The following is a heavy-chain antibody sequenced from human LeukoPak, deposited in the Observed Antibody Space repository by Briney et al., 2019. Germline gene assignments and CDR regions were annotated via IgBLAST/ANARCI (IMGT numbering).Heavy chain of an antibody. CDR2: ISTYNGNT. D-gene: IGHD6-19*01. CDR1: GYTFTSYG. V-gene: IGHV1-18*01. Sequence: ASVKVSCKASGYTFTSYGIIWVRQAPGQGLEWMGWISTYNGNTNYAQKLQGRVTMTTDTSTSTAYMELRGLRSDDTAVYYCAKGITVAGDHDVFDIWGQGTMVTVSS. J-gene: IGHJ3*02. CDR3: AKGITVAGDHDVFDI.